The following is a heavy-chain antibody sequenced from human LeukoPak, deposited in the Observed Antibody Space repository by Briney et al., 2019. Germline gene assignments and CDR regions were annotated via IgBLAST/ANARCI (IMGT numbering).Heavy chain of an antibody. CDR1: GGSIRSSYYY. Sequence: PSETLSLTCTVSGGSIRSSYYYWAWIRQPPGKGLEWIGSIYDSGSTYYNPSLKSRVTISVDKPKNHFSLKLSSVTAADTAVYYCAREDPDRKIDYWGQGTLVTVSS. J-gene: IGHJ4*02. D-gene: IGHD1-14*01. CDR3: AREDPDRKIDY. V-gene: IGHV4-39*07. CDR2: IYDSGST.